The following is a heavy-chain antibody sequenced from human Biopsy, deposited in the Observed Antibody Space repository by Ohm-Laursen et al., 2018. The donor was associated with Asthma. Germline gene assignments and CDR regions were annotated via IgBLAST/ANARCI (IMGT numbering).Heavy chain of an antibody. J-gene: IGHJ6*02. CDR3: ARGDSSNWSHYYFDV. CDR1: GFAVSRDH. V-gene: IGHV3-53*01. D-gene: IGHD3-22*01. CDR2: IYSGGTS. Sequence: SLRLSCSASGFAVSRDHMIWVRQAPGKGLEWVSVIYSGGTSHTADSVRGRFTISRDYSKNTLYLQMHSLRAEDAAVYYCARGDSSNWSHYYFDVWGQGTAVTVSS.